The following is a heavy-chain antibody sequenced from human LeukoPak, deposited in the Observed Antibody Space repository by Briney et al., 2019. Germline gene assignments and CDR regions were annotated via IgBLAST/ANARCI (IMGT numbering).Heavy chain of an antibody. CDR3: ARELERPDYFDY. J-gene: IGHJ4*02. D-gene: IGHD1-1*01. Sequence: GGSLRLSCAASGFTFSGYVMNWVRQAPGKGLEWVSSISRGGTYIYYADSVRGRFTISRDSATNSLFLQMNSLRAEDTAVYYCARELERPDYFDYWGQGTLVTVSS. V-gene: IGHV3-21*01. CDR1: GFTFSGYV. CDR2: ISRGGTYI.